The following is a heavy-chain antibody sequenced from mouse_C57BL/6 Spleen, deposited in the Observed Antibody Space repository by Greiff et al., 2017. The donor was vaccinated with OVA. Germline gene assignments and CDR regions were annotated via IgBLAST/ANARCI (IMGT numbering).Heavy chain of an antibody. CDR1: GFNIKDDY. Sequence: VQLQQSGAELVRPGASVKLSCTASGFNIKDDYMHWVNQRPEQGLEWIGWIDPENGDTEYASKFQGKATITADTSSNTAYLQPDSLTSEDTAVYYCTASYSTIWYDYWGQGTLVTVSA. D-gene: IGHD6-1*01. V-gene: IGHV14-4*01. J-gene: IGHJ3*01. CDR2: IDPENGDT. CDR3: TASYSTIWYDY.